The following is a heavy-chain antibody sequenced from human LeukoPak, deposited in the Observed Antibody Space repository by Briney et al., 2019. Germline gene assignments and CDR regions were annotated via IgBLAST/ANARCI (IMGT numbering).Heavy chain of an antibody. CDR1: GFTFSSYD. Sequence: PGGSLRLSCAASGFTFSSYDMHWVRQAPGKGLEWVAVISYDRSNKYYADSLKGRFTISRDNSKNTLYLQMNSLRTEDTAVYYCTSIDAVGQQLVDYWGQGTLVTVSS. D-gene: IGHD6-13*01. CDR3: TSIDAVGQQLVDY. J-gene: IGHJ4*02. V-gene: IGHV3-30*03. CDR2: ISYDRSNK.